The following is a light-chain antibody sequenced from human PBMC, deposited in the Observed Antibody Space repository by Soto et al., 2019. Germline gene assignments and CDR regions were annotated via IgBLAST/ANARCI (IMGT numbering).Light chain of an antibody. V-gene: IGKV1-12*01. Sequence: DIQLTQSPSSVSASVGDRVTITCRASQGVNNWLAWYQQKPGKAPKLLIYGASTLQSGVPSRFSGSGSGTDFTLTISSLQPEDFATYYCQQLTNFRFTFGQGTKLDIK. CDR3: QQLTNFRFT. CDR1: QGVNNW. CDR2: GAS. J-gene: IGKJ2*01.